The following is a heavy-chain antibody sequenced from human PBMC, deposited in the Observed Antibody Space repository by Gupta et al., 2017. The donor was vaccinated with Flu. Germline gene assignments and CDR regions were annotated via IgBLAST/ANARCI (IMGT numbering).Heavy chain of an antibody. J-gene: IGHJ4*02. D-gene: IGHD1-26*01. CDR2: IIAIFGTT. CDR3: ARSENYYESYFEY. V-gene: IGHV1-69*01. CDR1: GGPLWIQA. Sequence: QVQLVQSGAEVQKPGSSVKVSCEASGGPLWIQAISWVRQAPGQGLEWMGGIIAIFGTTNYAQKFQDRVTITADESTSSVYMELRSLRSEDTAVYYCARSENYYESYFEYWGQGTLVTVSS.